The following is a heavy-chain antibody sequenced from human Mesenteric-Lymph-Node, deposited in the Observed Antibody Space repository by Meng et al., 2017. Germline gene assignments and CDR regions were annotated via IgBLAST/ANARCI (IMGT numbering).Heavy chain of an antibody. D-gene: IGHD1-26*01. CDR3: ASFVGATKIFDY. CDR2: TYYRSKWYN. CDR1: GDSVSSNSAA. J-gene: IGHJ4*02. V-gene: IGHV6-1*01. Sequence: SETLSLTCAISGDSVSSNSAAWNWIRQSPSRGLEWLGRTYYRSKWYNDYAVSVKSRLTINPDTPKNQFSLQLNSVTPEDTAVYYCASFVGATKIFDYWGQGTLVTVSS.